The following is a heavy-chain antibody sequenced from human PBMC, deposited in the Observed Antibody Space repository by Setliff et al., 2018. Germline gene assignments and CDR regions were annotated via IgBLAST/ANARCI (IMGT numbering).Heavy chain of an antibody. CDR1: TFTFSKYA. CDR2: IGASGDRT. CDR3: ARGGVAADGKKGVCEH. J-gene: IGHJ4*02. Sequence: PGGSLRLSCVASTFTFSKYAITWVRQAPGKGLEWVSSIGASGDRTYYADSVKGRFTISRDNSRNSLYLQMNSLRSDDTAVYYCARGGVAADGKKGVCEHWGQGTLVTVSS. D-gene: IGHD6-13*01. V-gene: IGHV3-23*01.